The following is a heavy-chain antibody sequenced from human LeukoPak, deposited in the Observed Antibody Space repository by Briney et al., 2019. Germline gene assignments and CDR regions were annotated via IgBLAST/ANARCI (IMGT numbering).Heavy chain of an antibody. V-gene: IGHV4-59*01. Sequence: SETLSLTCTVSGGSISSYYWSWIRQPPGKGLEWIGYIYYSGSTNYNPSLKSRVTISVDTSKNQFSLKLSSVTAADTAVYYCARGYGQAEYFQHWGQGTPVTVSS. CDR3: ARGYGQAEYFQH. CDR2: IYYSGST. J-gene: IGHJ1*01. CDR1: GGSISSYY. D-gene: IGHD5-18*01.